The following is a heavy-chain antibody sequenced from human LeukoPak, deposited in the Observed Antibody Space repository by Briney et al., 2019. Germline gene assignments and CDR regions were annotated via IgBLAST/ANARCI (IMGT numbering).Heavy chain of an antibody. J-gene: IGHJ5*01. CDR3: ARGGRGVPAARRFKGGNWFDS. D-gene: IGHD2-2*01. CDR2: INHSGSA. Sequence: PSETLSLTCAVYGESFSGHFWIWIRQPPGKGLEWIGEINHSGSANYNPSLKSRVTISVDTSKNQFSLRVNSATAADTAVYYCARGGRGVPAARRFKGGNWFDSWGQGTLVT. CDR1: GESFSGHF. V-gene: IGHV4-34*01.